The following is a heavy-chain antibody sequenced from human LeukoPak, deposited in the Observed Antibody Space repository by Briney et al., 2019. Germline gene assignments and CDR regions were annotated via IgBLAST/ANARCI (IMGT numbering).Heavy chain of an antibody. Sequence: GGSLRLSCAASGFTFSSYSMNWVRQAPGKGLEWVSSIGSSSSSYIYYADSVKGRFTISRDNAKNSLYLQMNSLRAEDTDVYYCARLASGSYLDYWGQGTLVTVSS. CDR2: IGSSSSSYI. J-gene: IGHJ4*02. CDR3: ARLASGSYLDY. V-gene: IGHV3-21*01. CDR1: GFTFSSYS. D-gene: IGHD1-26*01.